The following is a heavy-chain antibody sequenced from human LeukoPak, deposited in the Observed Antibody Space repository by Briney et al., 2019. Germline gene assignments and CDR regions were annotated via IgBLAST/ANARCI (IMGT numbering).Heavy chain of an antibody. Sequence: PGGSLRLSWATSGFTLSSYSMNWVRQAPGKGLEWISYISSGSTTIYYADSVKGRFTISRDNAKNSLYLQMNSLRAEDTAVYYCARDVEQWLVRVYYFDYWGKGTLVTVSS. D-gene: IGHD6-19*01. CDR2: ISSGSTTI. CDR3: ARDVEQWLVRVYYFDY. V-gene: IGHV3-48*01. J-gene: IGHJ4*02. CDR1: GFTLSSYS.